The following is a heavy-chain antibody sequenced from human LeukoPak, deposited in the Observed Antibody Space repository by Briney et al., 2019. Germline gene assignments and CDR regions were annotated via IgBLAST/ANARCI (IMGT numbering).Heavy chain of an antibody. J-gene: IGHJ4*02. Sequence: GGSLRLSCAASGFTFSSYAMHWVRQAPGKGLEWVSSISPDGETTYHADSVKGRFTTSRDNAKSSLYLQMNSLRAEDTALYYCTRDLPVPSLVRGIIIYGLIDYWGQGTLVTVSS. CDR1: GFTFSSYA. V-gene: IGHV3-21*06. CDR3: TRDLPVPSLVRGIIIYGLIDY. D-gene: IGHD3-10*01. CDR2: ISPDGETT.